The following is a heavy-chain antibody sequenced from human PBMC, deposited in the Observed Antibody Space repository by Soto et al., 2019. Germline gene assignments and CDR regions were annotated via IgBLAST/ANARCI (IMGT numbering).Heavy chain of an antibody. D-gene: IGHD6-13*01. J-gene: IGHJ1*01. CDR2: INHSGST. Sequence: SETLSLTCAVYGGSFSGYYWSWIRQPPGKGLEWIGEINHSGSTNYNPSLKSRVTISVDTSKNQFSLKLSSVTAADTAVYYCARVYSSSWYRETSSRSNFQHWGQGTLVTVSS. V-gene: IGHV4-34*01. CDR3: ARVYSSSWYRETSSRSNFQH. CDR1: GGSFSGYY.